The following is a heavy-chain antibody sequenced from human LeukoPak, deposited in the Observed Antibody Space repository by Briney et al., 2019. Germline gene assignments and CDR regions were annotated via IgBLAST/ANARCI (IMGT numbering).Heavy chain of an antibody. CDR1: GFTFSSYG. V-gene: IGHV3-30*18. CDR3: AKDPYIVVVTAIPYYFDY. J-gene: IGHJ4*02. Sequence: GGSLRLSCAASGFTFSSYGMHWVRQAPGKGLERVAVISYDGSNKYYADSVKGRFTISRDNSKNTLYLQMNSLRAEDTAVYYCAKDPYIVVVTAIPYYFDYWGQGTLVTVSS. CDR2: ISYDGSNK. D-gene: IGHD2-21*02.